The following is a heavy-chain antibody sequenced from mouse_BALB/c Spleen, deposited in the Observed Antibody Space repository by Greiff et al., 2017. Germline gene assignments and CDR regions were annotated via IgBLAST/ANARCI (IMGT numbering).Heavy chain of an antibody. J-gene: IGHJ4*01. V-gene: IGHV1-87*01. D-gene: IGHD2-3*01. CDR1: GYTFTSYW. Sequence: VQLQQSGAELARPGASVKLSCKASGYTFTSYWMQWVKQRPGQGLEWIGAIYPGDGDTRYTQKFKGKATLTADKSSSTAYMQLSSLASEDSAVYYCARGGYYVDYAMDYWGQGTSVTVSS. CDR3: ARGGYYVDYAMDY. CDR2: IYPGDGDT.